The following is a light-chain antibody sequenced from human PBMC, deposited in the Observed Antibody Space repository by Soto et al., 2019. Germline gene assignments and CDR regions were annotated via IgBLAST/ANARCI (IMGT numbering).Light chain of an antibody. CDR3: SSYTGGNPSYV. V-gene: IGLV2-8*01. CDR1: SSDVGGYDY. Sequence: QCSLTQPPSASGSPGQSFTISCTGTSSDVGGYDYVSWYQQHPGKAPKLMIYEVTIRPSGVSDRFSGSKYGNTASLTVSGLQAEDEADYYCSSYTGGNPSYVFGTGTKVTVL. J-gene: IGLJ1*01. CDR2: EVT.